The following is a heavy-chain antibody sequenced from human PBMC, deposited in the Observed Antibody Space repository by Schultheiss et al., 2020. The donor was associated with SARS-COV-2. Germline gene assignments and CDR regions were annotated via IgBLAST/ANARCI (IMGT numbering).Heavy chain of an antibody. CDR1: GFTFSSYG. CDR2: ISYDGSNK. CDR3: ARDDDTIFGVVTYGMDV. V-gene: IGHV3-30*03. D-gene: IGHD3-3*01. Sequence: GESLKISCAASGFTFSSYGMHWVRQAPGKGLEWVAVISYDGSNKYYADSVKGRFTISRDNSKNTLYLQMNSLRAEDTAVYYCARDDDTIFGVVTYGMDVWGQGTTVTVSS. J-gene: IGHJ6*02.